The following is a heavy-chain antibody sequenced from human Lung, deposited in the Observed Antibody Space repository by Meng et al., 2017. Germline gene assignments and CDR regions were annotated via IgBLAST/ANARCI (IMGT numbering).Heavy chain of an antibody. J-gene: IGHJ6*01. Sequence: LRLSCTVSGASVGRGDHYWTWIRQPAGKGLEWIGRLYTTGDTNYNPSLNSRVTLSLDTSKNEFSLQLRSVTAADTAVYYCVRETNEARIWRGEVSLLGPALDVWEQGNTVTSYS. CDR1: GASVGRGDHY. CDR3: VRETNEARIWRGEVSLLGPALDV. D-gene: IGHD3-16*02. V-gene: IGHV4-61*02. CDR2: LYTTGDT.